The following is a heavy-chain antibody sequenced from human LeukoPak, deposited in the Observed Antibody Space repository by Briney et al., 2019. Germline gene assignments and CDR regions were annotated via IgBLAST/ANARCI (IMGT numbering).Heavy chain of an antibody. D-gene: IGHD2-8*01. J-gene: IGHJ4*02. CDR1: GFTFDDYG. CDR3: ARSTLGYCTNGVCPFGY. CDR2: INWNGGST. V-gene: IGHV3-20*04. Sequence: GGSLRLSCAASGFTFDDYGLSWVRQAPGKGLEWVSGINWNGGSTGYADSVKGRFTISRDNAKKSLYLQMNSLRAEDTAVYYCARSTLGYCTNGVCPFGYWGQGTLVTVSS.